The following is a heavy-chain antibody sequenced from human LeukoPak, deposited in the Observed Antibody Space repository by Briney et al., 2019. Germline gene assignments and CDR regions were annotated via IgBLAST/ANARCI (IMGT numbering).Heavy chain of an antibody. CDR2: IYHSGST. D-gene: IGHD5-12*01. Sequence: SETLSLTCTVSGGSISSGGYYWSWIRQPPGKGLEWIGYIYHSGSTYYNPSPKSRVTISVDTSKNQFSLKLSSVTAADTAVYYCARDLGGGYGFDYWGQGTLVTVSS. CDR1: GGSISSGGYY. V-gene: IGHV4-30-2*01. J-gene: IGHJ4*02. CDR3: ARDLGGGYGFDY.